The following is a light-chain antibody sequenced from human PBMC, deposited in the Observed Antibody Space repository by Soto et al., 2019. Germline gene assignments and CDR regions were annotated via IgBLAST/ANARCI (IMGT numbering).Light chain of an antibody. CDR1: QGISRW. J-gene: IGKJ3*01. Sequence: IQMPQSPSSVSSSVGDRVTITCRASQGISRWLDWYQQTPGKAPKLLIYTASRLESGVPQRFSSSGSWTDCTLIISSLQPDDFATYYCQQTNSFPFTFGPGTKVDIK. CDR2: TAS. CDR3: QQTNSFPFT. V-gene: IGKV1-12*01.